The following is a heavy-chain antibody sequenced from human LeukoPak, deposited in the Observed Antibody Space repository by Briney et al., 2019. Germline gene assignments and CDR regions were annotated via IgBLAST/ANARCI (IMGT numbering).Heavy chain of an antibody. Sequence: ASVKVSCKVSGYTLTELSMHWVRQAPGKGLERMGRWSEDGETIYAQKFRDKGTMTEDTSTDTAYMRLSSLRSEDTAVYYCARQRPFDYWGQGTLVTVSS. CDR1: GYTLTELS. CDR3: ARQRPFDY. V-gene: IGHV1-24*01. CDR2: WSEDGET. J-gene: IGHJ4*02.